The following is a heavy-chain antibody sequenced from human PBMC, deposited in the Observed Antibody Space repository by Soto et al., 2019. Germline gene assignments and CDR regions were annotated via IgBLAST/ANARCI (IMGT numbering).Heavy chain of an antibody. CDR1: GFTLSNYL. Sequence: GASLRLSCAASGFTLSNYLIHWVRQVPGEGLVWVSSINNDGSRTWYADSVRGRIAMSRDNARNLVSLQMNSLRAEDTAVYYCGTTFEYWGQGALVTVSS. V-gene: IGHV3-74*01. D-gene: IGHD1-26*01. CDR3: GTTFEY. CDR2: INNDGSRT. J-gene: IGHJ4*02.